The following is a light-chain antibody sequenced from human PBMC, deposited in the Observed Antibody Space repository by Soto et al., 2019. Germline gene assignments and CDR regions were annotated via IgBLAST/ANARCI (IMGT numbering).Light chain of an antibody. CDR1: QGIGSY. J-gene: IGKJ1*01. V-gene: IGKV1-39*01. CDR2: AAS. CDR3: QQSYRTPRT. Sequence: DIQLTQSPSFLSASLGDRVTITCRASQGIGSYLAWYQQKPGKAPRLLMHAASSLDRGVPSRFSGSGSGTDFTLTISSLQPEDFATYYCQQSYRTPRTFGQGTKVDIK.